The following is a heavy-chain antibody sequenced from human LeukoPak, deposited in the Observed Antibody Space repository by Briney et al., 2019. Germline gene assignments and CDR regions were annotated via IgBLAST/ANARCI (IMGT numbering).Heavy chain of an antibody. CDR1: GGSISSHY. CDR3: ARGLTYYDILTAYYTFPYFDY. CDR2: IYYSGTT. D-gene: IGHD3-9*01. J-gene: IGHJ4*02. Sequence: SETLSLTCTVSGGSISSHYWSWIRQPPGRGLEWIGYIYYSGTTNYNPSLKSRVTISVDTSKNQFSLKPSSVTAADTAVYYCARGLTYYDILTAYYTFPYFDYWGQGTLVTVSS. V-gene: IGHV4-59*11.